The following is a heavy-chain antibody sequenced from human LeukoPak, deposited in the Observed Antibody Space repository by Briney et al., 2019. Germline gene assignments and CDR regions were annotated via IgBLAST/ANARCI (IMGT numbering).Heavy chain of an antibody. J-gene: IGHJ4*02. CDR1: GFTFSSYA. V-gene: IGHV3-23*01. CDR2: ISGSGGST. D-gene: IGHD3-3*01. Sequence: GGSLRLSCAASGFTFSSYAMSWVRQAPGKGLEWVSAISGSGGSTYYADSVKGLFTTSTDNSKNTLYLQMYSLAAKARAVYYCGKSPRFLEWLSSFAYWGRETLATASS. CDR3: GKSPRFLEWLSSFAY.